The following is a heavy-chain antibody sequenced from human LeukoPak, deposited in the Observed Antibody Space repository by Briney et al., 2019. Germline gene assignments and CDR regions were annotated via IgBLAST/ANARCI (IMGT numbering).Heavy chain of an antibody. Sequence: PGGSLRLSCAASRFTFSTYAMSWVRQAPGKGPEWVSTISDSGDTTYYADSVKGRFTISRDNSKNTVRLQMNSLRAEDTAVYYCAKSHSVGYRGYFDYWGQGTLVTVSS. V-gene: IGHV3-23*01. CDR2: ISDSGDTT. CDR3: AKSHSVGYRGYFDY. J-gene: IGHJ4*02. CDR1: RFTFSTYA. D-gene: IGHD5-12*01.